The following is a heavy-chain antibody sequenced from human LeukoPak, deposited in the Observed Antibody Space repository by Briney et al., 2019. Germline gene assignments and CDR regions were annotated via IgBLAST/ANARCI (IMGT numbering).Heavy chain of an antibody. CDR1: GYTFTGYY. D-gene: IGHD2-15*01. J-gene: IGHJ4*02. V-gene: IGHV1-2*06. CDR3: ARSKKFCRGGSCDFDS. CDR2: INPNSGGT. Sequence: ASVKVSCKASGYTFTGYYMHWVRQAPGQGPEWMGRINPNSGGTNYAQKFQGRVTVTRDTSISTAYMELSRLTSDDTAVYFCARSKKFCRGGSCDFDSWGRGTLVTVSS.